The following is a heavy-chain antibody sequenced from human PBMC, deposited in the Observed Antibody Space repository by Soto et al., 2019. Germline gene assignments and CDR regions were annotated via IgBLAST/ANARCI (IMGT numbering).Heavy chain of an antibody. CDR1: GFTFDTYG. J-gene: IGHJ4*02. V-gene: IGHV3-33*01. D-gene: IGHD1-7*01. CDR2: IWYDGTNK. Sequence: GGSLRLSCEASGFTFDTYGMHWVRQGPGKGLEWVALIWYDGTNKYYADSVKGRFTISRDNSKNTLYLQMHSLRVEDTAVYYCARSGSGNWNYEGYWGQGTLVTVSS. CDR3: ARSGSGNWNYEGY.